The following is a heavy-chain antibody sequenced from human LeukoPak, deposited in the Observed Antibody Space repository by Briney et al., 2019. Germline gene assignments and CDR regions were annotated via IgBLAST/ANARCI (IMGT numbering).Heavy chain of an antibody. Sequence: ASVKVSCKASGYAFTSYGITWVRQAPGQGLEWMGWISACNGDTNYPQKLQGRVTMTTDTSTSTAYMELRSLRSDDTAVYYCARDRVGIAVSGTPWGAFDIWGQGTMVTVS. CDR1: GYAFTSYG. D-gene: IGHD6-19*01. V-gene: IGHV1-18*01. J-gene: IGHJ3*02. CDR2: ISACNGDT. CDR3: ARDRVGIAVSGTPWGAFDI.